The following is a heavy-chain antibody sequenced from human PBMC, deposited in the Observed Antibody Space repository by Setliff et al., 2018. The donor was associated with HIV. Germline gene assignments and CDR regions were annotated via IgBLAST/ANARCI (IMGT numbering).Heavy chain of an antibody. J-gene: IGHJ4*02. V-gene: IGHV3-74*01. CDR1: GFTFSAHW. D-gene: IGHD1-26*01. CDR3: ARGGSYSPGDY. CDR2: IKSDGSST. Sequence: LRLSCAASGFTFSAHWMHWVRQAPGKGLVWASRIKSDGSSTDYADSVRGRFTISRDNAKNTLYLEMNSLRAEDTAVYYCARGGSYSPGDYWGQGTLVTVSS.